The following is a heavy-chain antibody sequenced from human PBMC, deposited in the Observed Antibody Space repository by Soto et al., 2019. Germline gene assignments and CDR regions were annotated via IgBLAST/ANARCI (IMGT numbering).Heavy chain of an antibody. Sequence: QVQLVQSGAEVKKPGASVRVSCKASGYTFSGYDINWVRQATGQGLEWMGWVSPDSGSTGYAGIFQGRVTMTWDSSTTPAYIDLGSLTSEGSAVYYCAPAAEVRYVEWSVYRGGNYAMDVWGQGTTVTVSS. CDR2: VSPDSGST. CDR3: APAAEVRYVEWSVYRGGNYAMDV. V-gene: IGHV1-8*01. J-gene: IGHJ6*02. D-gene: IGHD3-3*01. CDR1: GYTFSGYD.